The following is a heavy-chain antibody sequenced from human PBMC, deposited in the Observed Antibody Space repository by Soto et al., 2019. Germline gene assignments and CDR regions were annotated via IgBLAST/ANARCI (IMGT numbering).Heavy chain of an antibody. CDR3: AMNHVANDF. CDR1: GFTFQNHL. CDR2: IKRTRNDM. V-gene: IGHV3-7*01. D-gene: IGHD2-21*01. Sequence: PGGSLRLSCAAAGFTFQNHLLSLVRQAPGKGLEWVASIKRTRNDMEYVDSVKGRFTISRDNTKNSLYLQMDSLRVEDTAVYYCAMNHVANDFRGQGALVTVSS. J-gene: IGHJ4*02.